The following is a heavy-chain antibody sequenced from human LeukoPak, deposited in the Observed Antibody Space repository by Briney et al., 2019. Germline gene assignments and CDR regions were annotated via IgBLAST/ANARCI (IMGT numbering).Heavy chain of an antibody. CDR2: ISAYGDST. Sequence: GGSLRLSCAASGFTYRSYAMNWVRQAPGKGLEWASAISAYGDSTHYADSVKGRFTICRDNFTNTLYMQINGLRPGDTAVYYCAKRRYCTSTSCHDFDFWGQGTLVTVSS. J-gene: IGHJ4*02. CDR3: AKRRYCTSTSCHDFDF. CDR1: GFTYRSYA. D-gene: IGHD2-2*01. V-gene: IGHV3-23*01.